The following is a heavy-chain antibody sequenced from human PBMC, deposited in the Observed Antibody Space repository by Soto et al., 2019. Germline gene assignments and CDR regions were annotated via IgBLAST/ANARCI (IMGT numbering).Heavy chain of an antibody. CDR3: AKDREYGFDY. J-gene: IGHJ4*02. D-gene: IGHD3-10*01. Sequence: QVQLVESGGGVVQPGRSLRLSCAASGFTFSSYGMHWVRQAPGKGLERVAVISYDGSNKYYADSVKGRFTISRDNSKNTLYLQMNSLRAEDTAVYYCAKDREYGFDYWGQGTLVTVSS. CDR2: ISYDGSNK. CDR1: GFTFSSYG. V-gene: IGHV3-30*18.